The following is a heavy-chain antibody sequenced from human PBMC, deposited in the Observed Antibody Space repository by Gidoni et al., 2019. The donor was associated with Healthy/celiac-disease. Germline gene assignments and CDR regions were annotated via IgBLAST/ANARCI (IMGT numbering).Heavy chain of an antibody. J-gene: IGHJ4*02. Sequence: QVQLQRSGPGVVKPLQPLSLTCAASGDRVPSNTVAWNWIRPSPSRGLGWLGSTSYRSKCYNDYAVSVKSRITSNPDTSKNQFSLQLNSVTPEDTAVYYCARVLAGPYSSAYHFDYWGQGTLVTVSS. CDR3: ARVLAGPYSSAYHFDY. CDR2: TSYRSKCYN. V-gene: IGHV6-1*01. CDR1: GDRVPSNTVA. D-gene: IGHD6-19*01.